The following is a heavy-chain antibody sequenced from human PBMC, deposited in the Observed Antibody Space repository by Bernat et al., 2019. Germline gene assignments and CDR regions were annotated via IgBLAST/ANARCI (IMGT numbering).Heavy chain of an antibody. V-gene: IGHV3-23*01. CDR3: AKDPMYGSGSDEPYYFDY. J-gene: IGHJ4*02. CDR1: GFTFSSYA. D-gene: IGHD3-10*01. Sequence: EVQLLESGGGLVQPGGSLRLSCAASGFTFSSYAMSWVRQAPGKGLEWVSAISGSGGSTYYADSVKGRFTISRDNSKNTLYLQMNSLRAEDTAVYYCAKDPMYGSGSDEPYYFDYWGQGTLVTVSS. CDR2: ISGSGGST.